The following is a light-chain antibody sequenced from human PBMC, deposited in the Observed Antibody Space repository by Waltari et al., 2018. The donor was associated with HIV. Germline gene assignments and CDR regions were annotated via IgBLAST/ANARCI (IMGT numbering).Light chain of an antibody. Sequence: QSVLTQPPSASGTPGQRVTISCSGSNSNIATNTVNWYQQLPGTAPKLLIYSNSRRPSGFPDRFSGSKSGTSASLAISGLQSEDEADYYCAAWDDSLNAVFGGGTKLTVL. J-gene: IGLJ2*01. CDR2: SNS. V-gene: IGLV1-44*01. CDR3: AAWDDSLNAV. CDR1: NSNIATNT.